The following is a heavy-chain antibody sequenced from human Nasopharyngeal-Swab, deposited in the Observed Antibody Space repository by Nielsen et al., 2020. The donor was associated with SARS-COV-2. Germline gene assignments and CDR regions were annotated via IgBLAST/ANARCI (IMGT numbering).Heavy chain of an antibody. J-gene: IGHJ6*02. CDR1: GFRFDYHD. V-gene: IGHV3-30*18. CDR3: AKALAAMDDYYYYGMDV. CDR2: ISYDGSNK. D-gene: IGHD5-18*01. Sequence: GEPLKISCAASGFRFDYHDMHWVRQAPGKGLEWVAVISYDGSNKYYADSVKGRFTISRDNSKNTLYLQMNSLRAEDTAVYYCAKALAAMDDYYYYGMDVWGQGTTVTVSS.